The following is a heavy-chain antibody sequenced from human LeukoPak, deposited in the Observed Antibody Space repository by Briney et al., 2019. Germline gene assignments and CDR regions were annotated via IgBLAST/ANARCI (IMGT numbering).Heavy chain of an antibody. CDR3: ARGSGLRFPPPFDY. V-gene: IGHV3-30-3*01. J-gene: IGHJ4*02. D-gene: IGHD5-12*01. Sequence: GGSLRLSCAASGFTFSSYAMHWVRQAPGKGLEWVAVISYDGSNRYYADSVKGRFTISRDNSKNTLYLQMNSLRAEDTAVYYCARGSGLRFPPPFDYWGQGTLVTVSS. CDR2: ISYDGSNR. CDR1: GFTFSSYA.